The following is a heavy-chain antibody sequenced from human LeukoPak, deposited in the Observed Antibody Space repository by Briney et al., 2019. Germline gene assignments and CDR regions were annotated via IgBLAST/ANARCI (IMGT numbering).Heavy chain of an antibody. V-gene: IGHV4-4*07. J-gene: IGHJ4*02. CDR2: IFFSGST. CDR1: GRSITSYY. CDR3: ARDLEENGYDSALGY. D-gene: IGHD5-12*01. Sequence: PSETLSLTCTVSGRSITSYYWTWLRQPAGKALEWVGRIFFSGSTNYNPSLRSRVTMSVDTSKNQFSLKLSSVTAADTAVYYGARDLEENGYDSALGYWGQGTLVTVAS.